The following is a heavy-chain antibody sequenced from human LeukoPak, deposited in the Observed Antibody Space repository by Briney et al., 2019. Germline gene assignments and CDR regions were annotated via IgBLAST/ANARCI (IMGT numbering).Heavy chain of an antibody. J-gene: IGHJ5*02. D-gene: IGHD6-6*01. CDR1: GGSFSGYY. CDR3: AMSIAARPARGRNRGWFDP. CDR2: INHSGST. V-gene: IGHV4-34*01. Sequence: SETLSLTCAVYGGSFSGYYWSWIRQPPGKGLEWIGEINHSGSTNYNPSLKSRVTISVDTSKNQFSLKLSSVTAADTAVYYCAMSIAARPARGRNRGWFDPWGQGTLVTVSS.